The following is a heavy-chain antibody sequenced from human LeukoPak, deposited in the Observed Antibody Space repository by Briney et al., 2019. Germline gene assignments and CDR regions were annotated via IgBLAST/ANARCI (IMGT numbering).Heavy chain of an antibody. CDR3: ARESPGSYYAFDI. Sequence: ASVKVSCKASGYTFTSYDINWVRQATGQGLEWMGWMNPNSGNTGYAQKFQGRVTITADKSTSTAYMELSSLRSEDTAVYYCARESPGSYYAFDIWGQGTMVTVSS. D-gene: IGHD1-26*01. V-gene: IGHV1-8*01. CDR2: MNPNSGNT. CDR1: GYTFTSYD. J-gene: IGHJ3*02.